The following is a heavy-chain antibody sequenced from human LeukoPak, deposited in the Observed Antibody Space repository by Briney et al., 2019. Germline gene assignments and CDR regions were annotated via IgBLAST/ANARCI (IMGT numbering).Heavy chain of an antibody. V-gene: IGHV3-30*18. CDR1: GFTFNKYG. CDR2: ISYDSFNE. D-gene: IGHD1-26*01. CDR3: VKGKWEDNHYHYGLDV. Sequence: GGSLRLSCLASGFTFNKYGMHWVRQTPGKGLEWLAAISYDSFNEDYRDSVKGRLTISRDNSKNTVDLQMDSLRPEDTAVYFCVKGKWEDNHYHYGLDVWGQGTTVSVAS. J-gene: IGHJ6*02.